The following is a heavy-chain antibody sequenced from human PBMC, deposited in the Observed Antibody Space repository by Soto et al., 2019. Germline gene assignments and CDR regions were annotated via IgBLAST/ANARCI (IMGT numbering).Heavy chain of an antibody. CDR3: ARWAYQGYCSGGSCLSGSDAFDI. D-gene: IGHD2-15*01. V-gene: IGHV1-2*04. Sequence: EASVKVSCKASGYTFTGYYMHWVRQAPGQGLEWMGWINPNSGGTNYAQKFQGWVTMTRDTSISTAYMELSRLRSDDTAVYYCARWAYQGYCSGGSCLSGSDAFDIWGQGTMVTVSS. CDR2: INPNSGGT. CDR1: GYTFTGYY. J-gene: IGHJ3*02.